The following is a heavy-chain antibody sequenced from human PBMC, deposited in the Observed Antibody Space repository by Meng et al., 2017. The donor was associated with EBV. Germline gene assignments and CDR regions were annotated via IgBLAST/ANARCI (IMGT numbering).Heavy chain of an antibody. CDR2: INPSGGST. CDR3: ARDPAGAVAGTHFDY. Sequence: VKSGDRVNKPGASVKVSCKASGYTFTSYYRHWLRQAPGQGLEWMGIINPSGGSTSYTQKFQGRVTMTRDTSTSTVYMELSSLRSEDTAVYYCARDPAGAVAGTHFDYWGQGTLVTVSS. V-gene: IGHV1-46*01. J-gene: IGHJ4*02. D-gene: IGHD6-19*01. CDR1: GYTFTSYY.